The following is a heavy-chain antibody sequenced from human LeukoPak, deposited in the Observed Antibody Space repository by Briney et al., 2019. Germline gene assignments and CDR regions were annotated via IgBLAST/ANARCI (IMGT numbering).Heavy chain of an antibody. J-gene: IGHJ4*02. Sequence: PGGSLRLSCAVSGLTFNNYAMSWVRQAPGKGQEWVSGISGRGASKYYADSVKGRFTISRDNSKNTLYLQMNSLRAEDTAVYYCAKGVVVAPDVTPFDYWGQGTLVTVSS. CDR1: GLTFNNYA. CDR3: AKGVVVAPDVTPFDY. D-gene: IGHD2-2*01. CDR2: ISGRGASK. V-gene: IGHV3-23*01.